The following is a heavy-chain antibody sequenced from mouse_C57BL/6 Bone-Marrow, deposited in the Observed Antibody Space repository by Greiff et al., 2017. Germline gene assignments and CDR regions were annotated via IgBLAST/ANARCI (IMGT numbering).Heavy chain of an antibody. CDR2: INPNNGGT. J-gene: IGHJ3*01. D-gene: IGHD3-3*01. Sequence: EVQLQQSGPELVKPGASVKIPCKASGYTFTDYNMDWVKQSHGKSLEWIGDINPNNGGTIYNQKFKGKATLTVDKSSSTAYMELRSLTSEDTAVYYCATEGDFPFAYWGQGTLVTVSA. CDR1: GYTFTDYN. CDR3: ATEGDFPFAY. V-gene: IGHV1-18*01.